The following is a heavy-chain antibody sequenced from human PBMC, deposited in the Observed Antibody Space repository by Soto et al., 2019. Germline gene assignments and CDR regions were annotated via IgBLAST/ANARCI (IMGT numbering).Heavy chain of an antibody. CDR2: INHSGST. V-gene: IGHV4-34*01. CDR3: ARAPHCSSTSCYAIWFDP. CDR1: GGSFSGYY. D-gene: IGHD2-2*01. Sequence: NPSETLSLTCAVYGGSFSGYYWSWIRQPPGKGLEWIGEINHSGSTNYNPSLKSRVTISVDTSKNQFSLKLSSVTAADTAVYYCARAPHCSSTSCYAIWFDPWGQGTLVTVSS. J-gene: IGHJ5*02.